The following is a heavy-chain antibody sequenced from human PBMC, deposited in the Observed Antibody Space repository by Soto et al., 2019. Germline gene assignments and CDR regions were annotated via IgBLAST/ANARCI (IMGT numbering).Heavy chain of an antibody. V-gene: IGHV1-69*01. Sequence: QVQLVQSGAEVKKPGSSVKVSCKASGGTFSSYAISWVRQAPGQGLEWMGGIIPIFGTANYAQKFQGRVTITADESTRTAYVELSRLRSEDTGVYYWATREWGGSYLLGDYWGQGTLVTVSS. CDR2: IIPIFGTA. CDR3: ATREWGGSYLLGDY. D-gene: IGHD1-26*01. J-gene: IGHJ4*02. CDR1: GGTFSSYA.